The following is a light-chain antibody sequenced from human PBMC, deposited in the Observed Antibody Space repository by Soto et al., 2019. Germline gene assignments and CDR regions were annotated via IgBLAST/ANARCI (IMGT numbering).Light chain of an antibody. CDR2: YDD. CDR3: AEWDDSLNGVV. V-gene: IGLV1-36*01. Sequence: QSVLTQPPSVSEAPRQRVTISCSGSSSNIGNNAVNWYQQLPGKAPKLLIYYDDLLPSGVSDRFSGSKSGPSASLAISGLQSEDESDYYCAEWDDSLNGVVFGGGTKVTVL. J-gene: IGLJ2*01. CDR1: SSNIGNNA.